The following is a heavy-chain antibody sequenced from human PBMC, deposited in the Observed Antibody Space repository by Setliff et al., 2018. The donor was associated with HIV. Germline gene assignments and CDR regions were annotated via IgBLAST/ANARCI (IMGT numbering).Heavy chain of an antibody. J-gene: IGHJ4*02. Sequence: SETLSLTCTVSGDSISSSSYYWSWIRLLPAGKGLEWIGHIHTSGSTNYNPSLESRVTISVDTSKNQFSLKLSSVTAADTAVYYCAREAGAARPIDYWGQGTLVTVSS. V-gene: IGHV4-61*09. D-gene: IGHD6-6*01. CDR2: IHTSGST. CDR3: AREAGAARPIDY. CDR1: GDSISSSSYY.